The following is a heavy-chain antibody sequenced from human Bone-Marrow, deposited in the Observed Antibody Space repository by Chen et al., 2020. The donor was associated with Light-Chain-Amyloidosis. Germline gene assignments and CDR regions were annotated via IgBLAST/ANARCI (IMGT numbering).Heavy chain of an antibody. CDR2: ISTTGTTI. D-gene: IGHD2-15*01. Sequence: EVQLVESGGGLVQPGGSLRLSCVASGFSFSNYEMNWVRQAPGQGLEWVSYISTTGTTIYYADFARGRFTISRDNAKNSLYLQMNSLRAEDTAVYYCARERWVARHFPGAVDIWGQGTVVTVSS. J-gene: IGHJ3*02. V-gene: IGHV3-48*03. CDR3: ARERWVARHFPGAVDI. CDR1: GFSFSNYE.